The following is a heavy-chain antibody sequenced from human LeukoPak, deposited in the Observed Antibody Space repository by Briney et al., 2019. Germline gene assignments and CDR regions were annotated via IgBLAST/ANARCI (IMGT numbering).Heavy chain of an antibody. CDR2: IIPNSGVT. CDR1: GYTFTDYY. Sequence: ASVKVSCKAPGYTFTDYYIQWVRQAPGQGLEWMGWIIPNSGVTNYAQKFRGRVTMTRDTSISTAYMQLTRLRSDDTAVYYCARESSGVGYIYGYFYWGQGTLVTVSS. CDR3: ARESSGVGYIYGYFY. D-gene: IGHD5-18*01. J-gene: IGHJ4*02. V-gene: IGHV1-2*02.